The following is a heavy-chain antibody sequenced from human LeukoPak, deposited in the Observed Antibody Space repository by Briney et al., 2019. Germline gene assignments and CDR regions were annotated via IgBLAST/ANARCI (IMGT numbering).Heavy chain of an antibody. V-gene: IGHV3-23*01. Sequence: GGSLRLSCAASGFTFSNYAMSWVRHAPGKGLDWVSTISGSYGSTYYADSAKGRFTISRDNSNNMLYLQMNSLGTEDTAVYYCAKSASGYCSGGSCYLPFDYLGQGTLVTVSS. J-gene: IGHJ4*02. CDR3: AKSASGYCSGGSCYLPFDY. D-gene: IGHD2-15*01. CDR1: GFTFSNYA. CDR2: ISGSYGST.